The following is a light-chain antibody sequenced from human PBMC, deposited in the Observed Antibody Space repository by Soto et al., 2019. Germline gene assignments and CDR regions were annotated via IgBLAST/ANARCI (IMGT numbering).Light chain of an antibody. CDR3: QQRSNWRGT. CDR1: QSISYY. Sequence: EIVLTQSPATLSLSPGERATLSCRASQSISYYLAWYQQRPGQAPRLLIFDASNKATGIPARFSASGSGTDFTLTISSLEPEDVGVYYCQQRSNWRGTFGGGTKLEIK. J-gene: IGKJ4*01. V-gene: IGKV3-11*01. CDR2: DAS.